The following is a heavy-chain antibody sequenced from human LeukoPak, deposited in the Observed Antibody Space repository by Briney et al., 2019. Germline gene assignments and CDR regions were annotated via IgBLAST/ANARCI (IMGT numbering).Heavy chain of an antibody. CDR3: ARAGPTMVRGVGYDY. CDR1: GCTFSSYS. Sequence: GGSLRLSCPASGCTFSSYSRNWVRQPPGKGQEWVSSISSSRSYIYYADSVKGRFTISRDNAKNSLYLQMNSLRAEDTAVYYCARAGPTMVRGVGYDYWGQGTLVTVSS. J-gene: IGHJ4*02. CDR2: ISSSRSYI. D-gene: IGHD3-10*01. V-gene: IGHV3-21*01.